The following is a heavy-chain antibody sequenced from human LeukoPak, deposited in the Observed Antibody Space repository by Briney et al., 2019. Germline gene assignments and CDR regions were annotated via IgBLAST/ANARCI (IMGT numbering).Heavy chain of an antibody. CDR2: IYYSGRT. CDR1: GDSISSTSYY. D-gene: IGHD3-10*01. J-gene: IGHJ3*02. V-gene: IGHV4-39*02. CDR3: ARDGGFGDNAFDI. Sequence: SETLSLTCTVSGDSISSTSYYWGWIRQPPGEGLEWIGSIYYSGRTYYNPSLKSRVTISVDTSKNQFSLKLSSVTAADTAVYYCARDGGFGDNAFDIWGQGTMVTVSS.